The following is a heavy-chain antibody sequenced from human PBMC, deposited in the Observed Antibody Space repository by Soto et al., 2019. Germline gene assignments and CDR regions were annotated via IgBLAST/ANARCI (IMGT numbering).Heavy chain of an antibody. CDR1: GFTFSSYI. CDR3: ARAADDAFDI. V-gene: IGHV3-21*01. CDR2: ISSSSSYI. Sequence: PGGSLRLSCAASGFTFSSYIRNWVRQAPGKGLEWVSSISSSSSYIYYADSVKGRFTISRDNAKNSLYLQMNSLRAEDTAVYYCARAADDAFDIWGQGTMVTVSS. J-gene: IGHJ3*02.